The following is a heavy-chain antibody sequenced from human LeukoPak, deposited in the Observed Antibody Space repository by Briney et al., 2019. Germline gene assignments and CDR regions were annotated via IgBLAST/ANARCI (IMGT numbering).Heavy chain of an antibody. CDR2: MNPNSGNT. V-gene: IGHV1-8*01. J-gene: IGHJ3*02. CDR1: GYTFTSYD. CDR3: ARGGYSSSWYPNYDAFDI. Sequence: GASVKVSCKASGYTFTSYDINWVRQATGQGLEWMGWMNPNSGNTGYAQKFQGRVTVTRNTSISTAYMELSSLRSEDTAVYYCARGGYSSSWYPNYDAFDIWGQGTMVTVSS. D-gene: IGHD6-13*01.